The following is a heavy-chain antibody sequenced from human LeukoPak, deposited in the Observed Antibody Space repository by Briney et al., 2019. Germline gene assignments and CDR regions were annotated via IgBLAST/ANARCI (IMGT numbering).Heavy chain of an antibody. CDR1: GFISRDYP. V-gene: IGHV3-23*01. CDR3: AKESNGRRFDFDY. D-gene: IGHD1-26*01. CDR2: ISAGGGGI. Sequence: GGSLRLSCAASGFISRDYPMSWVRQTPGKGLEWVSSISAGGGGIYYADSVKGRFTVSRDDSKNTLYLQMNSLRVEDTALYYCAKESNGRRFDFDYWGQGALATVSS. J-gene: IGHJ4*02.